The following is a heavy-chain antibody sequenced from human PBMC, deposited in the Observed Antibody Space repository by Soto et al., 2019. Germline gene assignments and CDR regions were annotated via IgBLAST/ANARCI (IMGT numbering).Heavy chain of an antibody. Sequence: QVQLQESGPGLVKPSETLSLTCTVSGGSISSYYWSWIRQPPGKGLEWIGYIYYSGSTNYNPSLKSRVTISVDTSKSQFSLKLGSVTAADTAVYYCARVGSSWYEDYFDYWGQGTLVTVSS. CDR3: ARVGSSWYEDYFDY. J-gene: IGHJ4*02. CDR2: IYYSGST. D-gene: IGHD6-13*01. V-gene: IGHV4-59*01. CDR1: GGSISSYY.